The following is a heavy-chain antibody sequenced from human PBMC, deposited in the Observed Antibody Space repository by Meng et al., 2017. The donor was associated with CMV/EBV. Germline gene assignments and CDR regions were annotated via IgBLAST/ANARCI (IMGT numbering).Heavy chain of an antibody. J-gene: IGHJ3*02. Sequence: SESLSLTCTVSGGSISSSSYYWGWIRQPPGKGLEWIGSIYYSGSTYYNPSLKSRVTISVDTSKNQFSLKLSSVTAAGTAVYYCARILRGSKDAFDIWGQGTMVTVSS. CDR2: IYYSGST. V-gene: IGHV4-39*07. D-gene: IGHD3-10*01. CDR1: GGSISSSSYY. CDR3: ARILRGSKDAFDI.